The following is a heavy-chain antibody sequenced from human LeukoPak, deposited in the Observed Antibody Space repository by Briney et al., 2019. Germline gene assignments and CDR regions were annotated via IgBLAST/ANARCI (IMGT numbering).Heavy chain of an antibody. V-gene: IGHV1-69*04. CDR2: IIPILGIA. CDR3: AREPKGDYGDYTGNWFDP. D-gene: IGHD4-17*01. CDR1: GNTFTSYG. Sequence: GASVKVSCKAYGNTFTSYGICWVRQAPGQGLEWMGRIIPILGIANYAQKFQGRVTITADKSTSTAYMELSSLRSEDTAVYYCAREPKGDYGDYTGNWFDPWGQGTLVTVSS. J-gene: IGHJ5*02.